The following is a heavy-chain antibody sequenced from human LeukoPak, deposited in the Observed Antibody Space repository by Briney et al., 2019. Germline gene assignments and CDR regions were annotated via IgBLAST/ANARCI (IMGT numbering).Heavy chain of an antibody. D-gene: IGHD3-16*02. Sequence: SETLSLTCAVYGGSFSGYYWSWIRQPPGKGLEWIGEINHSGSTNYNPSLKSRVTISVGTSKNQFSLKLSSVTAADTAVYYCARGNDYVWGSYRSTNWFDPWGQGTLVTVSS. CDR3: ARGNDYVWGSYRSTNWFDP. CDR1: GGSFSGYY. J-gene: IGHJ5*02. CDR2: INHSGST. V-gene: IGHV4-34*01.